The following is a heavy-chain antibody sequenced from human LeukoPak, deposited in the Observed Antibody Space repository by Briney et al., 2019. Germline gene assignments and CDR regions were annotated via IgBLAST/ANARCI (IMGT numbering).Heavy chain of an antibody. D-gene: IGHD1-7*01. V-gene: IGHV3-23*01. Sequence: GGSLRLSCAASGFTFSSYAMSWVRQAPGKGLEWASGISGSGGSTYYADSVKGRFPISRDNSKNTLYLQMNSLRVEDTAVYYCAKVSQSSRELYYFDCWGQGTLVTVSS. CDR2: ISGSGGST. CDR1: GFTFSSYA. J-gene: IGHJ4*02. CDR3: AKVSQSSRELYYFDC.